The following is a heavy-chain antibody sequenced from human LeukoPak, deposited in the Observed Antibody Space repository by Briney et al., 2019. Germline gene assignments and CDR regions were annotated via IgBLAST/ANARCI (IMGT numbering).Heavy chain of an antibody. CDR3: ARVPRYYYDSSGYYSDY. Sequence: GGSLRLSCAASGFTFSSYWMSWVRQAPGKGLELVANIKQDGSEKYYVDSVKGRFTISRDNAKNSLYLQMNSLRAEDTAVYYSARVPRYYYDSSGYYSDYWGQGTLVTVSS. D-gene: IGHD3-22*01. V-gene: IGHV3-7*01. CDR1: GFTFSSYW. J-gene: IGHJ4*02. CDR2: IKQDGSEK.